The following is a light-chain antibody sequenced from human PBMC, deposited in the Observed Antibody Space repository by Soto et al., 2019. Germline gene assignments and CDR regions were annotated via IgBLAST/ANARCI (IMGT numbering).Light chain of an antibody. Sequence: DIQMTQSPSTLSGSVGDRVTITCRASQTISSWLAWYQQKPGKAPKLLIYDASSLESGVPSRFSGSGSGTEFTLTISSLQPDDFATYYCQQYNSLVTFGQGTKVDI. CDR3: QQYNSLVT. V-gene: IGKV1-5*01. J-gene: IGKJ1*01. CDR2: DAS. CDR1: QTISSW.